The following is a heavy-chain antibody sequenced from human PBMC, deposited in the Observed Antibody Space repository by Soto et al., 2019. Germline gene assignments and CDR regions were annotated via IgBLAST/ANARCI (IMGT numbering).Heavy chain of an antibody. CDR3: ARRPAPGPGSGRRPYYYYMDV. CDR2: IYYSGST. J-gene: IGHJ6*03. V-gene: IGHV4-59*08. D-gene: IGHD3-10*01. Sequence: SETLSLTCTVSGGSISSYYWSWIRQPPGKGLEWIGYIYYSGSTNYNPSLKSRVTISVDTSKNQFSLKLSSVTAADTAVYYCARRPAPGPGSGRRPYYYYMDVWGKGTTVTVSS. CDR1: GGSISSYY.